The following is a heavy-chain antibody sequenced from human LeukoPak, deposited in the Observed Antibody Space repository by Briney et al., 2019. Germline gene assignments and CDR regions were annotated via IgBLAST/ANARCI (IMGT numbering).Heavy chain of an antibody. CDR3: AKRVPYSSSSVYFDY. V-gene: IGHV3-23*01. CDR2: ISDDGGST. Sequence: GGSLRLSCSASGFIYRNFGMNWVRQAPGKGLEWVSAISDDGGSTYYTDSVKGRFTISRDNSKNTLYLQMNSLKVEDTAVYFCAKRVPYSSSSVYFDYWGQGTLVTVSS. D-gene: IGHD6-6*01. CDR1: GFIYRNFG. J-gene: IGHJ4*02.